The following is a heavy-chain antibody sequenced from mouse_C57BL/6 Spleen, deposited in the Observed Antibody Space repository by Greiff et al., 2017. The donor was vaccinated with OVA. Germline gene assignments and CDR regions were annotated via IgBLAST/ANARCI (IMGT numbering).Heavy chain of an antibody. D-gene: IGHD1-1*01. V-gene: IGHV5-16*01. CDR2: INYDGSST. J-gene: IGHJ2*01. CDR3: ARGGIYYYGSSYVFDY. CDR1: GFTFSDYY. Sequence: EVQVVESEGGLVQPGSSMKLSCTASGFTFSDYYMAWVRQVPEKGLEWVANINYDGSSTYYLDSLKSRFIISRDNAKNILYLQMSSLKSEDTATYYCARGGIYYYGSSYVFDYWGQGTTLTVSS.